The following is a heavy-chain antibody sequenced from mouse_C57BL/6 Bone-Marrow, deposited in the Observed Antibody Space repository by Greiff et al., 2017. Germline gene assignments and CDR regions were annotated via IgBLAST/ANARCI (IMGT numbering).Heavy chain of an antibody. D-gene: IGHD3-2*02. CDR1: GFNIKDDY. CDR3: TTSDSSGYYAMDY. V-gene: IGHV14-4*01. CDR2: IDPENGDT. Sequence: VQLQQSGAELVRPGAPVKLSCTASGFNIKDDYMHWVKQRPEQGLEWIGWIDPENGDTEYASKFQGKATITADTSSNTAYLQLSSLTSEDTAVYYCTTSDSSGYYAMDYWGQGTSVTVSS. J-gene: IGHJ4*01.